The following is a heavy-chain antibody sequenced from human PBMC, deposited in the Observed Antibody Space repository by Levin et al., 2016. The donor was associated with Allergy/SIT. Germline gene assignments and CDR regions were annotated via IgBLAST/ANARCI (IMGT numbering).Heavy chain of an antibody. D-gene: IGHD3-10*01. CDR1: GGSISSGGYY. J-gene: IGHJ5*02. V-gene: IGHV4-31*03. CDR2: IYYSGST. CDR3: ARKGSGKGWFDP. Sequence: SETLSLTCTVSGGSISSGGYYWSWIRQHPGKGLEWIGYIYYSGSTYYNPSLKSRVTMSVDTSKDQFSLKLTSVTAADTAVYYCARKGSGKGWFDPWGQGTLVTVSS.